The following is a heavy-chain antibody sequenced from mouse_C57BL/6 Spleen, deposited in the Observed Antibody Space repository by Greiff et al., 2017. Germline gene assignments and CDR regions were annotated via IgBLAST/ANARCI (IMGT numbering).Heavy chain of an antibody. CDR2: INPNNGGT. J-gene: IGHJ4*01. Sequence: EVQLQQSGPELVKPGASVKISCKASGYTFTDYYMNWVKQSHGKSLEWIGDINPNNGGTSYNQKFKGKATLTVDKSSSTAYMELRSLTSEDSAVYYCARSLYYYGSSFVYYYAMDYWGQGTSVTVSS. CDR1: GYTFTDYY. V-gene: IGHV1-26*01. CDR3: ARSLYYYGSSFVYYYAMDY. D-gene: IGHD1-1*01.